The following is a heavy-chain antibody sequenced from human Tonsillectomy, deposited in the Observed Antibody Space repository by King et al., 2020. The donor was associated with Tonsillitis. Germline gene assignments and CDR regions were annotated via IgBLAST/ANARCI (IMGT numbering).Heavy chain of an antibody. CDR2: IYLDDNK. J-gene: IGHJ4*02. V-gene: IGHV2-5*02. CDR3: AHRRREGTVTTGFDY. Sequence: TLKESGPTLVKPTQTLTLTCTFSGFSLSTSGVGVGWIRQPPGKALEWLALIYLDDNKPYSPSLKSRLTITKDTSKNQVVLTMTNMDPVDTGTYYCAHRRREGTVTTGFDYWGQGTLVTVSS. CDR1: GFSLSTSGVG. D-gene: IGHD4-17*01.